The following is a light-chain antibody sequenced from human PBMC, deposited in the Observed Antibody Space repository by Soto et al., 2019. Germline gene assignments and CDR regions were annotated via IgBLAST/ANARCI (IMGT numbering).Light chain of an antibody. Sequence: EIVMTQSPATLSVSPGERATLSCRASQSVSSNLAWYQQKPGQAPRLLIYGATTRPTGIPARFSGSGSGTEFTLSISSLQSEDFAVYYCQQYNYWPTFGQGTRVEIK. CDR3: QQYNYWPT. CDR2: GAT. V-gene: IGKV3-15*01. J-gene: IGKJ1*01. CDR1: QSVSSN.